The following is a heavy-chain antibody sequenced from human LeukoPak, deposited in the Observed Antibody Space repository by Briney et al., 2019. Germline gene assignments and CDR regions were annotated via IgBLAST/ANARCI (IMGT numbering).Heavy chain of an antibody. D-gene: IGHD6-19*01. CDR1: GYTFTSYG. V-gene: IGHV1-2*02. J-gene: IGHJ4*02. CDR2: INPNSGGT. Sequence: GASVKVSCKASGYTFTSYGISWVRQAPGQGLEWMGWINPNSGGTNYAQKFQGRVTMTRDTSISTAYMELSRLRSDDTAVYYCARGSAAVAGSPTTFDYWGQGTLVTVSS. CDR3: ARGSAAVAGSPTTFDY.